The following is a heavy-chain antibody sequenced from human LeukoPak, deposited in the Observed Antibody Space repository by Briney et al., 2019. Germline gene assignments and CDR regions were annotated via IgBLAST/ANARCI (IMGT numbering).Heavy chain of an antibody. CDR3: ARDGYSGYETETAPNDAFNI. D-gene: IGHD5-12*01. V-gene: IGHV3-23*01. Sequence: GGSLRLSCAASGFIFRNYVVAWVRQAPGKGLEWVSQISNSGGSTYYADSVKGRFTISRDNSKNTLYLQMNSLRAEDTAVYYCARDGYSGYETETAPNDAFNIWGQGTMVTVSS. CDR1: GFIFRNYV. J-gene: IGHJ3*02. CDR2: ISNSGGST.